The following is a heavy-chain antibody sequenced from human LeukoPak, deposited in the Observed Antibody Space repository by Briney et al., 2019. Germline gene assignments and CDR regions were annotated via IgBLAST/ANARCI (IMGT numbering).Heavy chain of an antibody. CDR1: GFTFSTYE. V-gene: IGHV3-48*03. CDR2: ISSSGSIK. J-gene: IGHJ4*02. Sequence: PGGSLRLSCAASGFTFSTYEMNWVRQAPGKGLEWVSYISSSGSIKNYADSVKGRFTISRDNAKNSLYLQMNSLRAEDTAVYYCAKVSGGYDFDYWGRGTLVTVSS. D-gene: IGHD2-15*01. CDR3: AKVSGGYDFDY.